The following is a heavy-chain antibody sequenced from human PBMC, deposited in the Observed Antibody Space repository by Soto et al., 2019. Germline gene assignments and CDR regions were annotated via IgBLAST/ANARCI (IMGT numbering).Heavy chain of an antibody. V-gene: IGHV1-69*13. CDR1: GGTFSRYA. Sequence: VASVKVSCKASGGTFSRYAISWVRQAPGGGLEWMGGIIPVFATTNYAQKFQGRVTITADESTSTAYMELSSLRSEDTAVYYCARPGGTAMVTPTFDYWGQGTLVTVSS. D-gene: IGHD5-18*01. CDR3: ARPGGTAMVTPTFDY. J-gene: IGHJ4*02. CDR2: IIPVFATT.